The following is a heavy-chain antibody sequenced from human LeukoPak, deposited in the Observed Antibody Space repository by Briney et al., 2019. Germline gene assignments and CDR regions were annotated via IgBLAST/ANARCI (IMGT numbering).Heavy chain of an antibody. Sequence: PGGSLGLSCAASGFTVSGNYMSWVRQAPGKGLEWVSVIYSGGSTYYGDPVKGRFTISRDSSKNTLSLQMNSLRAEDTAVYYCARGVSSGWYLKYYFDYWGQGTLVTVSS. D-gene: IGHD6-19*01. V-gene: IGHV3-53*01. J-gene: IGHJ4*02. CDR2: IYSGGST. CDR3: ARGVSSGWYLKYYFDY. CDR1: GFTVSGNY.